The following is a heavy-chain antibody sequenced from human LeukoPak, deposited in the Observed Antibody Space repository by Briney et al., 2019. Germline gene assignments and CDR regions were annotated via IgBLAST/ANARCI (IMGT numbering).Heavy chain of an antibody. CDR2: IYSGGST. Sequence: GGSLRLSCAASGFTFSSYTMHWVRQAPGKGLEWVSVIYSGGSTYYADSVKGGFTISRDNSKNTLYLQMNSLRAEDTAVYYCAREGDTDYFDYWGQGTLVTVSS. V-gene: IGHV3-66*01. CDR1: GFTFSSYT. J-gene: IGHJ4*02. D-gene: IGHD3-16*01. CDR3: AREGDTDYFDY.